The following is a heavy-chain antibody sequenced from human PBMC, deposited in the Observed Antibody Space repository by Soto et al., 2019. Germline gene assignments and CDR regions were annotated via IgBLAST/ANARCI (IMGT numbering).Heavy chain of an antibody. V-gene: IGHV1-69*13. CDR2: IISIFGTP. J-gene: IGHJ4*02. D-gene: IGHD6-19*01. CDR3: ARAHKYDAGWFLDS. CDR1: GGTFSSYV. Sequence: SVKVSCKASGGTFSSYVTSWVRQAPGQGLEWMGGIISIFGTPNYAQKFQGRVTITADESTSTAYMDLSSLRSEDTAVYYCARAHKYDAGWFLDSWGQGSLVTVSS.